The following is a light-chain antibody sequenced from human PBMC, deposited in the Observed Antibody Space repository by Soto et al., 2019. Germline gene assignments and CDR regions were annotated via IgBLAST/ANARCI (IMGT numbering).Light chain of an antibody. Sequence: EIVLTQSPGTLSLSPGERATLSCRASQSVSSSYLAWYQQKPGQAPRLLIYGASSRATGIPDRFSGSGSGTDFTLSISGLEPEDFAVYYCQQYGRSGLTFGGGTKVEIK. CDR1: QSVSSSY. CDR3: QQYGRSGLT. CDR2: GAS. V-gene: IGKV3-20*01. J-gene: IGKJ4*01.